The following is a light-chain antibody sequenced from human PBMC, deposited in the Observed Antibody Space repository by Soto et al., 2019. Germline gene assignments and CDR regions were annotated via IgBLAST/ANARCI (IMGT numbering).Light chain of an antibody. J-gene: IGLJ3*02. V-gene: IGLV3-10*01. CDR2: EDS. CDR3: YSTDSSGNHGV. Sequence: SYELTQAPSVSVSPGQTARITCSGDALPKKYASWYQQKSGQAPVMVIYEDSERPPGIPERFSGSRSGTMATLTISGAQVEDEGDYYCYSTDSSGNHGVFGGGTKLTVL. CDR1: ALPKKY.